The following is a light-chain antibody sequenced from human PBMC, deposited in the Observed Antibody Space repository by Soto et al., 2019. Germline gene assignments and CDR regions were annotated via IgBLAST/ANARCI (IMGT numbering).Light chain of an antibody. J-gene: IGKJ5*01. Sequence: DIVMTQCPSTLCFSPGERATLSCISSQSVSIDLAWYQQTPGQAPRLLIYGASTRATGIPVRFSGSASGTEFTLTISSLQSEDFAVYYCQQYKNWPPITFGQGTRLEIK. CDR1: QSVSID. V-gene: IGKV3-15*01. CDR3: QQYKNWPPIT. CDR2: GAS.